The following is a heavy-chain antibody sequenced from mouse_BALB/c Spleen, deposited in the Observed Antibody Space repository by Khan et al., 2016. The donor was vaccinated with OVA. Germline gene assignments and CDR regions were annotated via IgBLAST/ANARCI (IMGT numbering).Heavy chain of an antibody. CDR2: ISYSGST. CDR3: AKDARIKY. J-gene: IGHJ2*01. CDR1: GYSITSGYV. D-gene: IGHD3-3*01. Sequence: EVQLQESGPGLVKPSQSLSLTCTVTGYSITSGYVWNLIRQSPGNKLEWMGNISYSGSTNYNPSFKRRISITRDTSKNQFSLQLNSVTTEDTATYYCAKDARIKYWGQGTTLKVSS. V-gene: IGHV3-2*02.